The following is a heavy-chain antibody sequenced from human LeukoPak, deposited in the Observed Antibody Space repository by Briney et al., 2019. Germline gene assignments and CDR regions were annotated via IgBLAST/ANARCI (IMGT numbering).Heavy chain of an antibody. V-gene: IGHV4-59*08. Sequence: SETLSLTCTVSGGSISSYYWSWIRQPPGKGLEWIGYIYYSGSTYYNPSLRSRVTISVDTSKNQFSLKLSSVTAADTAVYYCAIARYGGADMDVWGKGTTVTISS. CDR1: GGSISSYY. CDR2: IYYSGST. D-gene: IGHD4-23*01. CDR3: AIARYGGADMDV. J-gene: IGHJ6*03.